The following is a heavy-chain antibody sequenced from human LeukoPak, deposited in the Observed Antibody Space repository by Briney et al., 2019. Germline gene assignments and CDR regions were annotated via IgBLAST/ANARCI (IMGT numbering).Heavy chain of an antibody. J-gene: IGHJ4*02. V-gene: IGHV3-7*05. CDR2: IKQDGGEK. D-gene: IGHD6-6*01. Sequence: GGSLRLSCAASRFTFSNYWMSWVRQAPGKGLEWVANIKQDGGEKNYVDSVKGRFTISRDNAKNSLYLQMNSLRVEDTAVYYCAREYSSSPLTAYYFDYWGQGTLVTVSS. CDR3: AREYSSSPLTAYYFDY. CDR1: RFTFSNYW.